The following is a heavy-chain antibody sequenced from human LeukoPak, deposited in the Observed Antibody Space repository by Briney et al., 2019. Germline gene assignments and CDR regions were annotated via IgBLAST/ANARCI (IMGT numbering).Heavy chain of an antibody. CDR2: ISDTGNT. D-gene: IGHD2-15*01. CDR1: GFTLSSYA. Sequence: GGSLRLSCAASGFTLSSYAMSWVRQAPGKGLEWVSAISDTGNTYHADSVKGRFTISRDSSKNTLFLQMNRLRPEDAAVYYCAKAPVTACRGAFCYPFDYWGLGTLVTVSS. V-gene: IGHV3-23*01. CDR3: AKAPVTACRGAFCYPFDY. J-gene: IGHJ4*02.